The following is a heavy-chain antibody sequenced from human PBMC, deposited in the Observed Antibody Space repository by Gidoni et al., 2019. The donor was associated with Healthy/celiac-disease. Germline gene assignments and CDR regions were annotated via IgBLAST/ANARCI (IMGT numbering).Heavy chain of an antibody. D-gene: IGHD4-4*01. Sequence: EVQLVESGGGLIQPGGSLRLSCAASGFTVSSNYMSWVRQAPGKGLEWVSVIYSGGSTYYADSVKGRFTISRDNSKNTLYLQMNSLRAEDTAVYYCARDIHTVTTHRIYYMDVWGKGTTVTVSS. V-gene: IGHV3-53*01. CDR3: ARDIHTVTTHRIYYMDV. CDR1: GFTVSSNY. J-gene: IGHJ6*03. CDR2: IYSGGST.